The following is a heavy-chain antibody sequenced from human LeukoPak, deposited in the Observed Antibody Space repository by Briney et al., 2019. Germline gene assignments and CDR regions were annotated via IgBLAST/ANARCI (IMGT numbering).Heavy chain of an antibody. CDR3: ARDLAFDSLSDIMDV. D-gene: IGHD3-3*02. CDR1: GYTFTGYY. Sequence: GASVKVSCKASGYTFTGYYMHWVRQAPGQGLEWMGWINPNSGGTNYAQKFQGRVTMTRDTSISTAYMELSRLRSDDTAVYYCARDLAFDSLSDIMDVWGQGTTVTVS. CDR2: INPNSGGT. J-gene: IGHJ6*02. V-gene: IGHV1-2*02.